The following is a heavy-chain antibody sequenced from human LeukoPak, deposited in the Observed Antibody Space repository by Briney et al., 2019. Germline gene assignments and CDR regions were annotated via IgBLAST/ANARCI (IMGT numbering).Heavy chain of an antibody. V-gene: IGHV3-74*01. Sequence: PGGSLRLSCAASRFTFSSYWMHWVRQAPGKGLVWVSRINSDGSSTTYADSVKGRFTISRDNAKNTLYLQMTSLRAEDTAVYYCARTTGSKNAFDIWGQGTMVTVSS. CDR2: INSDGSST. CDR1: RFTFSSYW. D-gene: IGHD1-26*01. CDR3: ARTTGSKNAFDI. J-gene: IGHJ3*02.